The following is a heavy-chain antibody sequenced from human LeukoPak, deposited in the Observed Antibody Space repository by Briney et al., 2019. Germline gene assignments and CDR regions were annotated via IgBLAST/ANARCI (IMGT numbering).Heavy chain of an antibody. CDR3: ARARPYYFDY. D-gene: IGHD6-6*01. V-gene: IGHV3-53*01. CDR1: GFTVSSNS. CDR2: IYSGGNT. J-gene: IGHJ4*02. Sequence: GGSLRLSCAASGFTVSSNSMSWVRQAPGKGLEWVSVIYSGGNTYYADSVKGRFTVSRDNSMNTLYVQMNSLRAEDTAVYYCARARPYYFDYWGQGTPVTVSS.